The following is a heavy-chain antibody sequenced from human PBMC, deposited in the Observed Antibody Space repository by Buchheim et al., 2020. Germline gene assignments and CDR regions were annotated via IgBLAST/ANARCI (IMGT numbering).Heavy chain of an antibody. Sequence: QVQLVESGGGVVQPGRPLRLSCAASGFTFSSYAMHWVRQAPGKGLEWVAVISYDGSNKYYADSVKGRFTISRDNPKNKLYLQMNSLRAEDTAVYYCARADYTPSAGNYYGMDVWGQGTT. CDR1: GFTFSSYA. CDR2: ISYDGSNK. D-gene: IGHD4-11*01. J-gene: IGHJ6*02. V-gene: IGHV3-30*04. CDR3: ARADYTPSAGNYYGMDV.